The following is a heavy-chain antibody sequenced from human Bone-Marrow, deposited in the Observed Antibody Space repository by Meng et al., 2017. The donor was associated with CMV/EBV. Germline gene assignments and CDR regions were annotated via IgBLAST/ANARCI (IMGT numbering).Heavy chain of an antibody. CDR3: AKDRYCTTVTCADAD. CDR1: GFTFSNYA. J-gene: IGHJ4*02. D-gene: IGHD2-8*01. V-gene: IGHV3-23*01. Sequence: GESLKISCAASGFTFSNYAMNWVRQAPGKGLEWVSGISGTGSGTYFADSVKGRFTISRDNSENTLYLQMNSLRVEDTAVYYCAKDRYCTTVTCADADWGQGTLVTVSS. CDR2: ISGTGSGT.